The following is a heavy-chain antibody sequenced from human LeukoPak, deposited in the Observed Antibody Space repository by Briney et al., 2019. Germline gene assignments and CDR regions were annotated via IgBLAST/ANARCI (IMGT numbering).Heavy chain of an antibody. CDR1: GYTFTSYA. Sequence: SVKVSCKASGYTFTSYAITWVRQAPGQGLEWMGWIIPILGIANYAQKFQGRVTITADKSTSTAYMELSSLRSEDTAVYYCARAIFGVANLDYWGQGTLVTVSS. V-gene: IGHV1-69*10. J-gene: IGHJ4*02. CDR2: IIPILGIA. D-gene: IGHD3-3*01. CDR3: ARAIFGVANLDY.